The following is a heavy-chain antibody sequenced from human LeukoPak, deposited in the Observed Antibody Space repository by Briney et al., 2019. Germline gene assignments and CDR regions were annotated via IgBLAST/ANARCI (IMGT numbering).Heavy chain of an antibody. V-gene: IGHV1-69*04. J-gene: IGHJ6*02. CDR1: GGTFSSYA. CDR2: IIPILGIA. Sequence: GASVKVSCKASGGTFSSYAISWARQAPGQGLEWMGRIIPILGIANYAQKFQGRVTITADKSTSTAYMELSSLRSEDTAVYYCARGRQWEPSYYYYGMDVWGQGTTVTVSS. CDR3: ARGRQWEPSYYYYGMDV. D-gene: IGHD1-26*01.